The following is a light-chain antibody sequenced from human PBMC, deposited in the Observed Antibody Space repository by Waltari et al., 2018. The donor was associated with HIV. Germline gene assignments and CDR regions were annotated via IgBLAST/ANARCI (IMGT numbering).Light chain of an antibody. J-gene: IGKJ1*01. V-gene: IGKV1-27*01. CDR3: QKYDSAPWA. Sequence: DIQMTQSPSSLSASIGDGVTITCRASQDISNSLAWYQQRPGKVPKLLIHAASTLKSGVPSRFSGSGTGTDFTLTINSLQPEDVATYYCQKYDSAPWAFGQGTKVEIK. CDR2: AAS. CDR1: QDISNS.